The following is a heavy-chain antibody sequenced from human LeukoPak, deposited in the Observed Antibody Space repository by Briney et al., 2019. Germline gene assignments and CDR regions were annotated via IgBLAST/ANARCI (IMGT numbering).Heavy chain of an antibody. J-gene: IGHJ4*02. CDR3: AKEMALGIAVAGFFDF. D-gene: IGHD6-19*01. CDR1: GFTFSNYP. V-gene: IGHV3-23*01. CDR2: ISSSGGSS. Sequence: GGSLRLSCAASGFTFSNYPINWVGQAPGKGLEWVSAISSSGGSSYYADSVRDRFTISRDNSKNMLYLKMSSLRAEDTAVYYCAKEMALGIAVAGFFDFWGQGTLVTVSS.